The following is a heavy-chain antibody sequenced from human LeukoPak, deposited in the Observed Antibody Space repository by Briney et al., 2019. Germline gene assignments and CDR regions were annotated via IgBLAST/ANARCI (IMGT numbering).Heavy chain of an antibody. Sequence: SETLSLTCAVYGGSFSGYNWSWIRQPPGKGLEWIGEINHSGSTNYNPSLKSRVNISVDTSKNQFSLKLSSVTAADTAVYYCARGLWLSLGAFDIWGQGTMVTVSS. CDR1: GGSFSGYN. D-gene: IGHD5-12*01. J-gene: IGHJ3*02. CDR3: ARGLWLSLGAFDI. V-gene: IGHV4-34*01. CDR2: INHSGST.